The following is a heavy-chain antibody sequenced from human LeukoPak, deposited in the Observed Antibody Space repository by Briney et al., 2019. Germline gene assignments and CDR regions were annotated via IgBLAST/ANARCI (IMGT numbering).Heavy chain of an antibody. Sequence: GGSLGISFKGSGYRFTSYWLSWVRPMPGKGLGWMGRIDSNYSYTNYSPSFQGHVTISADKSNSTAYLQWSSLKASDTAMYYCARLDYYGSGSYYSLDPWGQGTLVTVSS. CDR2: IDSNYSYT. V-gene: IGHV5-10-1*01. D-gene: IGHD3-10*01. J-gene: IGHJ5*02. CDR1: GYRFTSYW. CDR3: ARLDYYGSGSYYSLDP.